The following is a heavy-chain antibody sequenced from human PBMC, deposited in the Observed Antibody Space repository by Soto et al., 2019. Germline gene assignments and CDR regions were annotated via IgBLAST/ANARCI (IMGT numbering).Heavy chain of an antibody. V-gene: IGHV1-8*01. CDR1: GYTFTSYD. J-gene: IGHJ5*02. D-gene: IGHD3-10*01. CDR2: MNPNSGNT. Sequence: GASVKVSCKASGYTFTSYDINCVRQATGQGLEWMGWMNPNSGNTGYAQKFQGRVTMTRNTSISTAYMELSSLRSEDTAVYYCARGPSYYYGPAFDPWGQGTLVTVSS. CDR3: ARGPSYYYGPAFDP.